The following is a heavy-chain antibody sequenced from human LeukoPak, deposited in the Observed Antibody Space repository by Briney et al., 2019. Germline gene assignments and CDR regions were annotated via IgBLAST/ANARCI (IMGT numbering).Heavy chain of an antibody. CDR1: GGSFSGYY. Sequence: SETLSLTCAVYGGSFSGYYWSWIRQPPGKGLEWIGEINHSGSTNYNPSLKRRVTISVDTSKNQFSLKLSSVTAADTAVYYCARGTRISHSGLYYWGQGTLVTVSS. CDR3: ARGTRISHSGLYY. V-gene: IGHV4-34*01. CDR2: INHSGST. J-gene: IGHJ4*02. D-gene: IGHD2/OR15-2a*01.